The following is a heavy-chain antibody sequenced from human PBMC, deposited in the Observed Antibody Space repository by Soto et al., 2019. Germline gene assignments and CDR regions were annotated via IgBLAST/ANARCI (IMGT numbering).Heavy chain of an antibody. D-gene: IGHD2-21*02. CDR1: GESISSSSYY. CDR2: IYHSGRT. V-gene: IGHV4-39*01. J-gene: IGHJ4*02. Sequence: PSETLSLTCIVSGESISSSSYYWGWIRQPPGKGLEWIGSIYHSGRTYYNPSFKSRVTISIDTSKNQFSLKLSSVTATDTAVYYYARQRTTVVTQAYFDHWGQGALVTVSS. CDR3: ARQRTTVVTQAYFDH.